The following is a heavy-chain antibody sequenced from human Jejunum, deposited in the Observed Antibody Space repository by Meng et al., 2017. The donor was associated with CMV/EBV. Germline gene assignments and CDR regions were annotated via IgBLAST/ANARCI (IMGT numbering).Heavy chain of an antibody. CDR1: GGSLGSVDYY. CDR2: IHDTGST. D-gene: IGHD3-3*01. J-gene: IGHJ4*02. Sequence: QVQLQESGPGLLKPYPTLSRTFSVAGGSLGSVDYYWSWIRQPPGKGLEWIGYIHDTGSTYYNPSLKSRVDISLGTSRNHFSLTLSSVTAEDTAVYFCARGSIFVSFDSWGQGTLVTVSS. CDR3: ARGSIFVSFDS. V-gene: IGHV4-30-4*08.